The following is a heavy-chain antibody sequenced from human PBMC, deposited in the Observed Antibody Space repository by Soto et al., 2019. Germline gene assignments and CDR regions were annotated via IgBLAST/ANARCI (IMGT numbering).Heavy chain of an antibody. Sequence: PGGSLRLSCAASGFTFSSYGMHWVRQAPGKGLEWVAVISYDGSNKYYADSVKGRFTISRDNSKNTLYLQMNSLRAEDTAVYYCAKALLAYCGGDCYFYGMDVWGQGTTVTVSS. D-gene: IGHD2-21*01. CDR2: ISYDGSNK. J-gene: IGHJ6*02. V-gene: IGHV3-30*18. CDR3: AKALLAYCGGDCYFYGMDV. CDR1: GFTFSSYG.